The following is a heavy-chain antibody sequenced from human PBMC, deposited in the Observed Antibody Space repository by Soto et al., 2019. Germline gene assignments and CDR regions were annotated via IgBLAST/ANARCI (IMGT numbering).Heavy chain of an antibody. CDR3: ARSPQILLWFGDGDY. Sequence: GASVKVSCKASGYIFINYYIHWVRQAPGQGLEWIGIINPNGGSTNYAQKFRGRVTMARDTSTSTVYMDLSSLRSDDTAVYYCARSPQILLWFGDGDYWGQGTLVTVSS. V-gene: IGHV1-46*01. J-gene: IGHJ4*02. CDR1: GYIFINYY. D-gene: IGHD3-10*01. CDR2: INPNGGST.